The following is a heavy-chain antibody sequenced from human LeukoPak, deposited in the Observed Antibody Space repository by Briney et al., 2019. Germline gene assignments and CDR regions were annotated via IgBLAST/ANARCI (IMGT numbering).Heavy chain of an antibody. CDR2: IYHSGST. CDR1: GGSISSSNW. J-gene: IGHJ4*02. CDR3: ARDRPRVMPYSSSWYYFDY. V-gene: IGHV4-4*02. Sequence: SETLSLTCAVSGGSISSSNWWSWVRQPPGKGLEWIGEIYHSGSTNYNPSLKSRVTISVDKSKNQFSLKLSSVTAADTAVYYCARDRPRVMPYSSSWYYFDYWGQGTLVTVSS. D-gene: IGHD6-13*01.